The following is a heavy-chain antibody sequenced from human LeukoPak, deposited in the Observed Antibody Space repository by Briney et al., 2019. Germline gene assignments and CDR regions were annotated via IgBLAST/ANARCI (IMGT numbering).Heavy chain of an antibody. CDR1: GYTLTGYY. Sequence: ASVTVSCKASGYTLTGYYMHWLRPAPGQGREWMGWINPNSGGTNYAQKFQGRVTMTRDTSISTAYMELSRLRSDDTAVYYCARVGDDSPPAFDIWGQGTMVTVSS. J-gene: IGHJ3*02. CDR2: INPNSGGT. V-gene: IGHV1-2*02. CDR3: ARVGDDSPPAFDI. D-gene: IGHD2-15*01.